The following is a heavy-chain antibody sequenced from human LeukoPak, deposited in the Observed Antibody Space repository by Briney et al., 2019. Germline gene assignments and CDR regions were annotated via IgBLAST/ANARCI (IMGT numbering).Heavy chain of an antibody. V-gene: IGHV4-30-4*01. D-gene: IGHD3-22*01. CDR1: GGSISSGDYY. CDR3: ARPYYYDSRVDP. CDR2: MYYSGST. Sequence: SETLSLTCTVSGGSISSGDYYWSWIRQPPGKGLEWIAYMYYSGSTYYNPSLKSRVTMSADTSKNQLSLKLSSVTAADTAVYYCARPYYYDSRVDPWGQGILVTVSS. J-gene: IGHJ5*02.